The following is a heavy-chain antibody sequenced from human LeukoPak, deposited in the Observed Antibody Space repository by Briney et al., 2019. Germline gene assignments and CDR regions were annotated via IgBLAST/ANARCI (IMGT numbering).Heavy chain of an antibody. Sequence: ASVKVSCKASGYTFTGYYMHWVRQAPGQGLEWMGWINPNSGGTNYAQKFQGRVTMTRDTSISTAYMELSSLRSEDTAVYYCARVRLLWFGEFPPYGMDVWGQGTTVTVSS. J-gene: IGHJ6*02. V-gene: IGHV1-2*02. CDR2: INPNSGGT. CDR1: GYTFTGYY. D-gene: IGHD3-10*01. CDR3: ARVRLLWFGEFPPYGMDV.